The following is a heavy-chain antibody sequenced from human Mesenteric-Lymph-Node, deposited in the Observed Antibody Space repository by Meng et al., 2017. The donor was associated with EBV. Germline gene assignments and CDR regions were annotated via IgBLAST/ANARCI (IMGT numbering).Heavy chain of an antibody. J-gene: IGHJ5*02. V-gene: IGHV4-34*01. CDR1: XXSFSGYY. D-gene: IGHD2-15*01. CDR3: ARGQKGYCSGGSCPNWFDP. CDR2: INHSGST. Sequence: QVQLQQWGAGLLQPSETLSLTCAVXXXSFSGYYWSWIRQPPGKGLEWIGEINHSGSTNYNPSLKSRVTISVDTSKNQFSLKLSSVTAADTAVYYCARGQKGYCSGGSCPNWFDPWGQGTLVTVSS.